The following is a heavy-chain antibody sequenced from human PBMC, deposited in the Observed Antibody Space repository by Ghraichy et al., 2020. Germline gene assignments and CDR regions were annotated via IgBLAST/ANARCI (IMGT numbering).Heavy chain of an antibody. D-gene: IGHD2-8*01. V-gene: IGHV4-34*01. CDR2: INHSGST. Sequence: SQTLSLTCAVYGGSFSGYYWSWIRQPPGKGLEWIGEINHSGSTNYNPSLKSRVTISVDTSKNQFSLKLSSVTAADTAGYYCARARYCTNGVCYISSYYYYYGMDVWGQGTTVTVSS. J-gene: IGHJ6*02. CDR3: ARARYCTNGVCYISSYYYYYGMDV. CDR1: GGSFSGYY.